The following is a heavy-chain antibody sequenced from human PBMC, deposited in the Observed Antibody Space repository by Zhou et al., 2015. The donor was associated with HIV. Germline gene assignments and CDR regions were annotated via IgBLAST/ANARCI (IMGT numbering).Heavy chain of an antibody. Sequence: VQLVESGGGVVKPGGSLRLSCSASGFSFDKAWMSWVRQAPGKGLEWVGRSISNVDGGKRDYATPVQGRFTISRDDSTKTLYLQMNSLRSEDTGVYYCTTLASWGQGTLVIVSS. D-gene: IGHD6-13*01. CDR2: SISNVDGGKR. CDR3: TTLAS. V-gene: IGHV3-15*01. J-gene: IGHJ4*02. CDR1: GFSFDKAW.